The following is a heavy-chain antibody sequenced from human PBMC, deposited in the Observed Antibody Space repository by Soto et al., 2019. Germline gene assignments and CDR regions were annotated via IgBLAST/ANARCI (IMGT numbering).Heavy chain of an antibody. Sequence: SETLSLTCTVSGDSMSGRFWSWIRQPPGKGLEWIAWIHDSAGSNQNPSLKSRLTISLDTSKNLFSLKLSSVTAADTAVYYCARYHCPSGVCDSFDFWGQGTLVTVSS. CDR2: IHDSAGS. V-gene: IGHV4-59*11. J-gene: IGHJ4*02. CDR3: ARYHCPSGVCDSFDF. CDR1: GDSMSGRF. D-gene: IGHD2-8*01.